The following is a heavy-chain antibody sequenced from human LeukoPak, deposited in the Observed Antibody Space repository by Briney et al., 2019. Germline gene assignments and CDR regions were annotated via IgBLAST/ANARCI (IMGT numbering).Heavy chain of an antibody. D-gene: IGHD1-1*01. Sequence: GGSLRLSCAASGFTLSGSAMHWVRQASGKGLEWVGRIRSKANSYATAYAASVKGRFTISRDNAKNSLYLQMNSLRAEDTALYYCARVFTGNVHPYYFDYWGQGTLVTVSS. CDR3: ARVFTGNVHPYYFDY. CDR2: IRSKANSYAT. J-gene: IGHJ4*02. V-gene: IGHV3-73*01. CDR1: GFTLSGSA.